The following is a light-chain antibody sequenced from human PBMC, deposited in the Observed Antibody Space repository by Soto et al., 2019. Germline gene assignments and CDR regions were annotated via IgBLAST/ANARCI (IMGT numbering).Light chain of an antibody. J-gene: IGLJ3*02. CDR3: SSFTNTNSLEDWV. CDR2: EVD. V-gene: IGLV2-14*02. CDR1: SSDVGTYNL. Sequence: QSALTQPASVSGSPGQSITISCTGTSSDVGTYNLVSWYQQHPGRAPKLIIYEVDSRTSGISDRFSGSKSGNTASLTISGLQPEDEADYYCSSFTNTNSLEDWVFGGRTKVTVL.